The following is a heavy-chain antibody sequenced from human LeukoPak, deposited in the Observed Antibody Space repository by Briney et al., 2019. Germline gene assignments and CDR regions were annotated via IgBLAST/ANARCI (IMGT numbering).Heavy chain of an antibody. CDR2: IKPDGSEK. V-gene: IGHV3-7*01. J-gene: IGHJ4*02. CDR3: AKDITMVRGSQHPRGLDY. D-gene: IGHD3-10*01. CDR1: GFTFSSYW. Sequence: QTGGSLRLSCAASGFTFSSYWMSWVRQAPGKGLECVANIKPDGSEKNYVDSVKGRFTISRDNSKNTLYLQMNSLRAEDTAVYYCAKDITMVRGSQHPRGLDYWGQGTLVTVSS.